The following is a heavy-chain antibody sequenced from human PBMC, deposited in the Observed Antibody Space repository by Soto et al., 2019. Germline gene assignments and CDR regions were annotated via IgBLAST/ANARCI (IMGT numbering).Heavy chain of an antibody. V-gene: IGHV3-23*01. Sequence: EVQLLESGGGMAQPGGSLRLSCAASGFTFSNYAISWVRQAPEKGLEWVSAISGSGGNTYYADSVKGRFSISRDNSKNTVFLQMNTLTSEDTAIHHSPQDRTLLVRGVVYYHYWGQGTLVTVSS. CDR1: GFTFSNYA. CDR2: ISGSGGNT. J-gene: IGHJ4*02. CDR3: PQDRTLLVRGVVYYHY. D-gene: IGHD3-10*01.